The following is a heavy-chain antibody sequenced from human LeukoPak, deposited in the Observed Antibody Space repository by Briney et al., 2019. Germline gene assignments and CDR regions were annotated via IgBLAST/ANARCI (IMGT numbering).Heavy chain of an antibody. CDR1: GFTFSSYG. V-gene: IGHV3-53*01. J-gene: IGHJ4*02. Sequence: GGSLRLSCAASGFTFSSYGMHWVRQAPGKGLEWVSVIRSDGNRHYADSVEGRFSISRDDSKNTLYLQMNSLRAEDTAVYYCARDQNWGQGTLVTVSS. CDR3: ARDQN. CDR2: IRSDGNR.